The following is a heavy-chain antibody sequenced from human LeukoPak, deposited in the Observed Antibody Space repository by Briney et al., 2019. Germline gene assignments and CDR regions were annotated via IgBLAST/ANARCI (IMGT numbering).Heavy chain of an antibody. V-gene: IGHV4-59*01. D-gene: IGHD3-16*02. CDR3: ARYVWGGYPTFEDY. CDR1: GGSISSYY. CDR2: ISYSGST. Sequence: ESGPTLVNPSETPSLTCTVSGGSISSYYWSWIRQPPGKGLGWIGYISYSGSTNYNPSLKSRVTISVDTSKNQFSLKLSSVTAADTAVYYCARYVWGGYPTFEDYWGQGTLVTVSS. J-gene: IGHJ4*02.